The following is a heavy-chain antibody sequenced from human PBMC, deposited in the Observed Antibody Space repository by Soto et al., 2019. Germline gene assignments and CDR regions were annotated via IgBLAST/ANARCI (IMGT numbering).Heavy chain of an antibody. CDR1: GFTFSSYA. Sequence: DVELLESGGGLVEPGGSLRLSCAAFGFTFSSYAMNWVRQAPGKGLEWVSGLSKSGESTYYADSVKGRFTISRDNSKDTLYLQMNSLRAEDTAVYYCAKATRLDYWGQGTLVTVSS. CDR2: LSKSGEST. V-gene: IGHV3-23*01. CDR3: AKATRLDY. J-gene: IGHJ4*02.